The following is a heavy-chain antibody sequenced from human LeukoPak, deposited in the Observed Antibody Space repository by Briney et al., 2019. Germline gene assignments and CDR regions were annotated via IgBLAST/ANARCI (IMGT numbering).Heavy chain of an antibody. CDR2: MNPNSGNT. J-gene: IGHJ4*02. CDR3: ATGPPYSNYVYGY. V-gene: IGHV1-8*02. D-gene: IGHD4-11*01. CDR1: GYTFTSYD. Sequence: GASVKVSCKASGYTFTSYDINWVRQATGQGLEWMGWMNPNSGNTGYAQKFQGRVTMTEDTSTDTAYMELSSLRSEDTAVYYCATGPPYSNYVYGYWGQGTLVTVSS.